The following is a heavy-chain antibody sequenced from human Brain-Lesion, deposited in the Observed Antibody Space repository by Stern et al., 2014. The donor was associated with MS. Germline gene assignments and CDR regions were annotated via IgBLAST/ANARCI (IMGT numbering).Heavy chain of an antibody. J-gene: IGHJ6*02. CDR3: ARGRVVPGFQYYATDV. V-gene: IGHV4-61*02. CDR1: GGSISSGGYY. D-gene: IGHD2-2*01. CDR2: IFNTGRT. Sequence: MQLVESGPGLVKPSQTLSLSCTVSGGSISSGGYYWSWIRQPAGQGLEGIGRIFNTGRTNSHPSLNRRATICIETPKNQFFLRMNSMTAADTAVYYCARGRVVPGFQYYATDVWGQGTTVIVSS.